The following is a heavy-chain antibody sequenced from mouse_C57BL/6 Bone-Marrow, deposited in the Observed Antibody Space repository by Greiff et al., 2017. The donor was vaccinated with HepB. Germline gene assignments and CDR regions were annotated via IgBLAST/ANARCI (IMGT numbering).Heavy chain of an antibody. J-gene: IGHJ2*01. CDR1: GYAFTNYL. CDR2: INPGSGGT. V-gene: IGHV1-54*01. D-gene: IGHD1-1*01. Sequence: VQLQQSGAELVRPGTSVKVSCTASGYAFTNYLIEWVKQRPGQGLEWIGVINPGSGGTNYNEKFKGKATLTADKSSSTAYMQLSSLTSEDSAVYYCATGILRFEWGQGTTLTVSS. CDR3: ATGILRFE.